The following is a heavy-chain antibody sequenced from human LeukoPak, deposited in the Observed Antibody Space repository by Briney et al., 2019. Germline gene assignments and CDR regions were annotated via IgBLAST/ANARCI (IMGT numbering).Heavy chain of an antibody. CDR3: AVSNGGYGP. Sequence: GGSLRLSCASSAFNFTAYWMHWVRQDPRQGLLWVARINSDGTTTSYADSVKGRFTISRDNAKNTLFLQMNSLRAEDTAVYFCAVSNGGYGPWGQGALVTVSS. D-gene: IGHD5-12*01. J-gene: IGHJ5*02. CDR1: AFNFTAYW. V-gene: IGHV3-74*01. CDR2: INSDGTTT.